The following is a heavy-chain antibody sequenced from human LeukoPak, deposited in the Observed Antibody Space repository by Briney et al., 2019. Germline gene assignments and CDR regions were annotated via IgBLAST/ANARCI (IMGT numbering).Heavy chain of an antibody. V-gene: IGHV3-7*01. CDR3: ARRQILGDYYMDV. CDR1: GFTFSGHS. J-gene: IGHJ6*03. CDR2: INLDGSER. D-gene: IGHD3-16*01. Sequence: PGGSLRLSCAASGFTFSGHSMTWVRQAPGKGLEWVANINLDGSERFYVDFVKGRFTISRDNAKNSLYLQMNSLRAEDTAVYYCARRQILGDYYMDVWGKGTTVTVSS.